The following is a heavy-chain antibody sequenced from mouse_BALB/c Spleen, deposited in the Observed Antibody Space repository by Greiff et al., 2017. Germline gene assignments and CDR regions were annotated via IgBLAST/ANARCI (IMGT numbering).Heavy chain of an antibody. CDR3: ARYGSSDGWFAY. D-gene: IGHD1-1*01. CDR2: IDPENGNT. CDR1: GFNIKDYY. V-gene: IGHV14-1*02. J-gene: IGHJ3*01. Sequence: DVKLVESGAELVRPGALVKLSCKASGFNIKDYYMHWVKQRPEQGLEWIGWIDPENGNTIYDPKFQGKASITADTSSNTAYLQLSSLTSEDTAVYYCARYGSSDGWFAYWGQGTLVTVSA.